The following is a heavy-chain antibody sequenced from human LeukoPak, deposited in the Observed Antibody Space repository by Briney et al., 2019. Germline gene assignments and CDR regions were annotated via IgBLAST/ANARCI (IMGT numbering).Heavy chain of an antibody. CDR2: INPNSGGT. V-gene: IGHV1-2*06. CDR3: ARGLSVATYYYDSSCDY. J-gene: IGHJ4*02. CDR1: GYTFTGYY. D-gene: IGHD3-22*01. Sequence: GASVTVSCKASGYTFTGYYMHWVRQAPGQGLEWMGRINPNSGGTNYAQKFQGRVTMTRDTSISTAYMELSSLRSEDTAVYYCARGLSVATYYYDSSCDYWGQGTLVTVSS.